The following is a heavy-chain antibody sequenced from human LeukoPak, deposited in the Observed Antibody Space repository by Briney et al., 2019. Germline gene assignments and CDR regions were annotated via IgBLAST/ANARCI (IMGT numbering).Heavy chain of an antibody. CDR1: GFTFSTYS. V-gene: IGHV3-21*05. D-gene: IGHD3-10*01. Sequence: GGSLRLSCAASGFTFSTYSMNWVRQAPGKGLEWVSYISSSSSSYIYYADSVKGRFTISRDNAKNSLYLQMNSLRAEDTAVYYCARVPDYYGSGSYEDYWGQGTLVTVSS. CDR2: ISSSSSSYI. J-gene: IGHJ4*02. CDR3: ARVPDYYGSGSYEDY.